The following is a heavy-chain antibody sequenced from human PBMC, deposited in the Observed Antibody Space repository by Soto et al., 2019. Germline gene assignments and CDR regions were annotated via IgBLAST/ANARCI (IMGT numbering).Heavy chain of an antibody. CDR3: AREEEATVTTPGDY. CDR1: GFTFSSYS. CDR2: ISSSSSYI. V-gene: IGHV3-21*01. J-gene: IGHJ4*02. D-gene: IGHD4-17*01. Sequence: GGSLRLSCAASGFTFSSYSMNWVRQAPGKGLEWVSSISSSSSYIYYADSVKGRFTISRDNAKNSLYLQMNSLRAEDTAVYYCAREEEATVTTPGDYWGQGTLVTVSS.